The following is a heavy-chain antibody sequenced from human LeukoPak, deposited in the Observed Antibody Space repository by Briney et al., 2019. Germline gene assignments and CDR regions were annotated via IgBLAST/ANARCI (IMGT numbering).Heavy chain of an antibody. Sequence: SVKVSCKASGGTFSSYAISWVRQAPGQGLEWMGGIIPIFGTANYAQKFQGRVTITTDESTSTAYMELSSLRSEDTAVYYCARGGRPRASNYFDYWGQGTLVTVSS. CDR3: ARGGRPRASNYFDY. V-gene: IGHV1-69*05. J-gene: IGHJ4*02. CDR1: GGTFSSYA. CDR2: IIPIFGTA. D-gene: IGHD1-1*01.